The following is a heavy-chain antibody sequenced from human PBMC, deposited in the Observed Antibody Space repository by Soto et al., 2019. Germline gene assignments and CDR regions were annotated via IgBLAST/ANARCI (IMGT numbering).Heavy chain of an antibody. V-gene: IGHV4-34*01. CDR2: INHSGST. CDR1: GGSFSGYY. J-gene: IGHJ6*02. CDR3: AREMVRGVTVSPYYYYGMDV. D-gene: IGHD3-10*01. Sequence: PSETLSLTCAVYGGSFSGYYWSWIRQPPGKGLEWIGEINHSGSTNYNPSLKSRVTISVDTSKNQFSLKLSSVTAADTAVYYCAREMVRGVTVSPYYYYGMDVWGQGTTVTVSS.